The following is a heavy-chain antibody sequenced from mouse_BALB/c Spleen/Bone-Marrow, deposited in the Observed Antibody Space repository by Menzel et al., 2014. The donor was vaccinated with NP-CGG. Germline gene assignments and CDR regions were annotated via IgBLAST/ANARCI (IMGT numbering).Heavy chain of an antibody. Sequence: VKLQESGAELVRPGASVTLSCKASGYTFTDYEMHWVKQTPVHGLEWIGAIDPETGGTAYNQKFKGKATVTADRSSSTAYMELRSLTSRDSAVYYCTRGGNFNTTVVGDFDNWGQGTTLTVSS. CDR1: GYTFTDYE. V-gene: IGHV1-15*01. CDR3: TRGGNFNTTVVGDFDN. CDR2: IDPETGGT. J-gene: IGHJ2*01. D-gene: IGHD1-1*01.